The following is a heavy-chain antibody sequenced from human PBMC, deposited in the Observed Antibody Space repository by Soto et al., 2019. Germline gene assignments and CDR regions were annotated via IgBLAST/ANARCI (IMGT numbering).Heavy chain of an antibody. CDR3: ARDGGYCGGDCYSPLDV. V-gene: IGHV3-33*01. D-gene: IGHD2-21*02. Sequence: GGSLRLSCAASGFTFSSYGTHWVRQAPGKGLEWVAVIWYDGSNKYYADSVKGRFTISRDNSKNTLYLQMNSLRAEDTAVYYCARDGGYCGGDCYSPLDVWGQGTTVTVSS. CDR1: GFTFSSYG. J-gene: IGHJ6*02. CDR2: IWYDGSNK.